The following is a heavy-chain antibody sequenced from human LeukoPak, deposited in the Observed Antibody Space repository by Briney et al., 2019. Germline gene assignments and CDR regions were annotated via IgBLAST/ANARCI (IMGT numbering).Heavy chain of an antibody. D-gene: IGHD6-13*01. V-gene: IGHV3-48*01. Sequence: GWSLRLSCVGSGFTFRGNSMNWVRQAPGRGLEWVSHISASSTIIHYADSVKGRVTISRDNAKNSVFLQMNRLRVEDTAVYYCTTSRHSSSWYYNDYWGQGILVTVS. J-gene: IGHJ4*02. CDR1: GFTFRGNS. CDR3: TTSRHSSSWYYNDY. CDR2: ISASSTII.